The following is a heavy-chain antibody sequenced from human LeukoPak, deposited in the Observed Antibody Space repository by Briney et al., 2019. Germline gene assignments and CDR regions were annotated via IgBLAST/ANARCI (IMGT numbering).Heavy chain of an antibody. CDR2: IYYSGST. Sequence: SATLSLTCTVSRGSISSSTNYWGWIRQPPGKGLEWIANIYYSGSTYHNPSLRSRVTISIDTSKNQFSLKLSSVTAADTAVHYCARGPTGYYDSSGYLTYFDYWGQGTLVTVSS. V-gene: IGHV4-39*07. CDR1: RGSISSSTNY. J-gene: IGHJ4*02. D-gene: IGHD3-22*01. CDR3: ARGPTGYYDSSGYLTYFDY.